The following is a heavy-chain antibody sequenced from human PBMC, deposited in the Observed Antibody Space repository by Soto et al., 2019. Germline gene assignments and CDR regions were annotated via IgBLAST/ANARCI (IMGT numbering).Heavy chain of an antibody. CDR2: INHSGST. CDR1: GGSVSGYY. CDR3: ARQLRYYGSMSY. V-gene: IGHV4-34*01. Sequence: SETLSLTCAVYGGSVSGYYGSWIRQPPGKELEWIGEINHSGSTNYNPSLKSRVTISVDTSKNQFSLKLSSVTAADTAVYYCARQLRYYGSMSYWGQGTLVTVSS. D-gene: IGHD3-10*01. J-gene: IGHJ4*02.